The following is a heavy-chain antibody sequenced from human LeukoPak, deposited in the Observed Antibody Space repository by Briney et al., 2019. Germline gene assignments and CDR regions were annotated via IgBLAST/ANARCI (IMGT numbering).Heavy chain of an antibody. CDR2: IYYSGST. V-gene: IGHV4-30-4*08. J-gene: IGHJ5*02. D-gene: IGHD2-2*01. Sequence: SQTLSLTCTVSGGSISSGDYYWSWIRQPPGKGLEWIGYIYYSGSTYHNPSLKSRVTISVDTSKNQFSLKLSSVTAADTAVYYCAREALVVVPAAGQGQFDPWGQGTLVTVSS. CDR3: AREALVVVPAAGQGQFDP. CDR1: GGSISSGDYY.